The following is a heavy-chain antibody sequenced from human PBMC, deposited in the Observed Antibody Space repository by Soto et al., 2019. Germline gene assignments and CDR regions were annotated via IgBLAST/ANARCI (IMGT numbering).Heavy chain of an antibody. Sequence: GASVKVSGKASGYTFTSYCINWVGQGPLQVLEWEGWVSAYIGNTMSAQKLQGRGTMTTDPSPSTAYIELSSLRSDDTAVYYCARVARGDLEYWGPGTMVTVSS. J-gene: IGHJ4*02. CDR1: GYTFTSYC. D-gene: IGHD5-12*01. CDR2: VSAYIGNT. V-gene: IGHV1-18*01. CDR3: ARVARGDLEY.